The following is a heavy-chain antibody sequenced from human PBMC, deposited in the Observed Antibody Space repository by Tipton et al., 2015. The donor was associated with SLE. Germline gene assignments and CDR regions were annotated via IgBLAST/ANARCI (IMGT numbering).Heavy chain of an antibody. CDR3: TTDRYSLHGGLDY. Sequence: GSLRLSCAASGFAFNTAWMTWVRQAPGKGLEWVGRIKRMSDGGTADFAATVKGRIIMSRNDADNTMYLDLHSLTAEDTAVYYCTTDRYSLHGGLDYWGQGTLVTVSS. CDR2: IKRMSDGGTA. CDR1: GFAFNTAW. J-gene: IGHJ4*02. V-gene: IGHV3-15*05. D-gene: IGHD4-11*01.